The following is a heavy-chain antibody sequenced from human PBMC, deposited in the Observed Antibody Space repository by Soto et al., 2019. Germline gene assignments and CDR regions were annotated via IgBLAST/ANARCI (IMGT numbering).Heavy chain of an antibody. CDR3: AKVKSEYSGSCHY. D-gene: IGHD1-26*01. Sequence: SVKVSCKASGGTFSSYAISWVRQAPGQGLEWMGGIIPIFGTANYAQKFQGRVTISRDNSKNTVYLQMNSLRAEDTAVYYCAKVKSEYSGSCHYWGQGTLVTVSS. CDR2: IIPIFGTA. J-gene: IGHJ4*02. CDR1: GGTFSSYA. V-gene: IGHV1-69*05.